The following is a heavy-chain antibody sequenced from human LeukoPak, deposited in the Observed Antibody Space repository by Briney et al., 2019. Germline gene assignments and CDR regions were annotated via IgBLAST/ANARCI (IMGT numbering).Heavy chain of an antibody. CDR3: ARVFTMVRGGNYYYYGMDV. CDR2: MNPNSGNT. Sequence: GASVKVSCKASGYTFTSYDINWVRQATGQGLEWMGWMNPNSGNTGYAQKFQGRVTMTRNTSISTAYMELSSLRSEDTAVYYCARVFTMVRGGNYYYYGMDVWAKGPRSPSP. D-gene: IGHD3-10*01. J-gene: IGHJ6*02. CDR1: GYTFTSYD. V-gene: IGHV1-8*01.